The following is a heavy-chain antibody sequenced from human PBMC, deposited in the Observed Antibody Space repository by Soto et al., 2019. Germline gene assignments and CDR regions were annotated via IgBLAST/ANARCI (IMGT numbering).Heavy chain of an antibody. CDR2: INHSGST. V-gene: IGHV4-34*01. CDR3: ARAHLGVAAAGTYWFDP. J-gene: IGHJ5*02. Sequence: SETLSLTCAVYGGSFSGYYWSWIRQPPGKGLEWIGEINHSGSTNYNPSLKSRVTISVDTSKNQFSLKLSSVTAADTAVYYCARAHLGVAAAGTYWFDPWGQGTLVTVPS. CDR1: GGSFSGYY. D-gene: IGHD6-13*01.